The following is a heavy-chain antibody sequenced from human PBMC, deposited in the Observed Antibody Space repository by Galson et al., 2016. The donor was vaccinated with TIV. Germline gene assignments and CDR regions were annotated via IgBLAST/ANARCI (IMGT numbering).Heavy chain of an antibody. V-gene: IGHV3-9*01. D-gene: IGHD1-26*01. CDR3: VKGAGRYSRSWYFDY. CDR1: GFTFDDYA. Sequence: LRLSCAASGFTFDDYAFHWVRQGPGKGLEWVSSITWNSDKIVYMDSVKGRFTMSRDNAKNSLSLQMNSLRAEDTALYYCVKGAGRYSRSWYFDYWGQGTLVTVSS. CDR2: ITWNSDKI. J-gene: IGHJ4*02.